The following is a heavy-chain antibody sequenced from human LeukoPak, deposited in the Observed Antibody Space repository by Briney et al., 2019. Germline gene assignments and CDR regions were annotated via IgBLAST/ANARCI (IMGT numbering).Heavy chain of an antibody. J-gene: IGHJ4*02. CDR2: ISAYNGNT. CDR1: GYTFTSYG. CDR3: ARGRAVAGTVNDY. V-gene: IGHV1-18*01. Sequence: GASVKVSCKASGYTFTSYGISWVRQAPGQGLEWMGWISAYNGNTNYAQKVQGRVTMTTDTSTTTVYMELRSLRSDDTAVYYCARGRAVAGTVNDYWGQGTLVAVSS. D-gene: IGHD6-19*01.